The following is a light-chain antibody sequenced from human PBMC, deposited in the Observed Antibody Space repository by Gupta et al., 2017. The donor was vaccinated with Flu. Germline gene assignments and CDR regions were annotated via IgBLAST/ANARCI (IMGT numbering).Light chain of an antibody. CDR2: EVK. Sequence: SMTISWTATSSEVGDYDYVCWYQQHPGQAHNLILYEVKKRPAGISDRVSGSKSGKTASLTISGRQAEDEAHYFCSSYTRSDTVVFGGGTKLTVL. CDR3: SSYTRSDTVV. CDR1: SSEVGDYDY. J-gene: IGLJ3*02. V-gene: IGLV2-14*01.